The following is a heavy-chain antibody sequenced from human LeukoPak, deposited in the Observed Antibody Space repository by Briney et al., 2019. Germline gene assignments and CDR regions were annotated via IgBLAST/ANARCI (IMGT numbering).Heavy chain of an antibody. CDR2: INPNSGGT. V-gene: IGHV1-2*02. CDR3: ARSDDYYDISGYYSPLFDY. CDR1: EYTFIGYY. D-gene: IGHD3-22*01. J-gene: IGHJ4*02. Sequence: ASVKVSCKASEYTFIGYYMHWVRQAPGQGLEWMGWINPNSGGTNYAQKFQGRVTMTRDTSISTAYMELSRLRFDDTAVYYCARSDDYYDISGYYSPLFDYWGQGSLVTVSS.